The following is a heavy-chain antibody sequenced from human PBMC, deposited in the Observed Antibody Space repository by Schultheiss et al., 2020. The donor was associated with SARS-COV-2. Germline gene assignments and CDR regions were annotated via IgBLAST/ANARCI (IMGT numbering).Heavy chain of an antibody. V-gene: IGHV4-39*01. CDR3: ARTYYYGSGTPGKNGMDV. CDR1: GGSISSSIYY. D-gene: IGHD3-10*01. CDR2: IYYRGDT. J-gene: IGHJ6*02. Sequence: SETLSLTCTVSGGSISSSIYYWGWIRQLPGKGLEWIGNIYYRGDTYYNPSVKSRVTISIHTSKNQFSLKLSSVTAADTAVYYCARTYYYGSGTPGKNGMDVWGQGTTVTVSS.